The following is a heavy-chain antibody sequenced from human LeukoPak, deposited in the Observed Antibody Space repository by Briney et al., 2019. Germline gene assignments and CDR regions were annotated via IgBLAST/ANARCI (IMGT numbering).Heavy chain of an antibody. CDR2: ISGSGGST. CDR1: GFTFSSYA. J-gene: IGHJ4*02. CDR3: AKGTVLGFDY. V-gene: IGHV3-23*01. D-gene: IGHD4-17*01. Sequence: GGSLRLSCAASGFTFSSYAMSLVRQAAGKGLEWVSAISGSGGSTYYADSVKGRFTISRDNSKNTLYLQMNSLRAEDTAVYYCAKGTVLGFDYWGQGTLVTVSS.